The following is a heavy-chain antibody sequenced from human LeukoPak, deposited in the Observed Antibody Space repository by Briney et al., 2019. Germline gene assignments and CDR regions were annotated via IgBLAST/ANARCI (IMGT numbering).Heavy chain of an antibody. CDR2: ISASGGST. J-gene: IGHJ4*02. Sequence: GGSLRLSCAASGFTFSSSAMSWVRQVPGKGLEWVSGISASGGSTYYADSVRGRFTISRDNSKNTPYVQMNSLRDEDTAVHYCAKDQRWESPHYLDSWGQGTLVTVSS. CDR1: GFTFSSSA. D-gene: IGHD1-26*01. V-gene: IGHV3-23*01. CDR3: AKDQRWESPHYLDS.